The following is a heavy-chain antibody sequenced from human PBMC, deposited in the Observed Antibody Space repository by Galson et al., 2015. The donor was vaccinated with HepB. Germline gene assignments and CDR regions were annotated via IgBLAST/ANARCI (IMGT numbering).Heavy chain of an antibody. CDR3: AREKDFWSDYSGCEDFENLGAFDV. CDR2: IKKDGSEI. D-gene: IGHD3-3*01. Sequence: SLRLSCAVSGFTFSSHWMNWVRQAPGKGLEWVANIKKDGSEIYYVDSVKGRFTISRDNAKNSLYLQMNSLRAEDTAVYYCAREKDFWSDYSGCEDFENLGAFDVWGKGTVVTVSS. V-gene: IGHV3-7*01. CDR1: GFTFSSHW. J-gene: IGHJ3*01.